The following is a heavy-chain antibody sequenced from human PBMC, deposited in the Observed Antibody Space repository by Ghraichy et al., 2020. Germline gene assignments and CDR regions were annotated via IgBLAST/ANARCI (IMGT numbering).Heavy chain of an antibody. J-gene: IGHJ3*02. CDR3: ARWYDAFDI. Sequence: GESLNISCAASGFTFSSYKMNWVRQAPGKGLEWVSSISSTSNYIYYADSVKGRFTISRDNAKNSLYLQMNSLRAEDTAVYYCARWYDAFDIWGQGTMVTVSS. D-gene: IGHD2-15*01. V-gene: IGHV3-21*01. CDR1: GFTFSSYK. CDR2: ISSTSNYI.